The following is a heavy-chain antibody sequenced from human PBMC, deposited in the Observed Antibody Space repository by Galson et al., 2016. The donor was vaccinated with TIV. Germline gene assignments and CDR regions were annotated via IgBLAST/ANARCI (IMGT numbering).Heavy chain of an antibody. D-gene: IGHD4-17*01. Sequence: SETLSLTCSVSGGSISSYHWSWIRQPPGKGLEWIGYIYYSGNTNYNYSPSLESRVTMSVDTSKTQLSLELRSVTAADTAVYFCARAPYGENWYFDLWGRGTLVTVSS. V-gene: IGHV4-59*08. CDR2: IYYSGNT. J-gene: IGHJ2*01. CDR3: ARAPYGENWYFDL. CDR1: GGSISSYH.